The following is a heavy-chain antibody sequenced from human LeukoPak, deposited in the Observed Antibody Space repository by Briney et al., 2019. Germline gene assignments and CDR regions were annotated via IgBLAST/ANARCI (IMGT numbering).Heavy chain of an antibody. V-gene: IGHV1-2*02. CDR1: GYTFTGYY. Sequence: ASVKVSCKASGYTFTGYYMHWVRLAPGQGLEWMGWINPNSGGANYAQQFQGRVTMTRDTSISTAYMELSRLRSDDTAVYYCARGMGCSSTSCHGWFDPWGQGTLVTVSS. J-gene: IGHJ5*02. CDR2: INPNSGGA. D-gene: IGHD2-2*01. CDR3: ARGMGCSSTSCHGWFDP.